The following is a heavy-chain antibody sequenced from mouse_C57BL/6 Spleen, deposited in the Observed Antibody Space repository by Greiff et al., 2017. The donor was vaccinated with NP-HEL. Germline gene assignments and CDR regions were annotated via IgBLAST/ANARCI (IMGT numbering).Heavy chain of an antibody. J-gene: IGHJ4*01. CDR3: AWGSSYGYYAMDY. CDR2: IYPGSGNT. CDR1: GYTFTDYY. V-gene: IGHV1-76*01. Sequence: QVQLQQSGAELVRPGASVKLSCKASGYTFTDYYINWVKQRPGQGLEWIARIYPGSGNTYYNEKFKGKATLTAEKSSSTAYMQLSSLTSEDSAVYFCAWGSSYGYYAMDYWGQGTSVTVSS. D-gene: IGHD1-1*01.